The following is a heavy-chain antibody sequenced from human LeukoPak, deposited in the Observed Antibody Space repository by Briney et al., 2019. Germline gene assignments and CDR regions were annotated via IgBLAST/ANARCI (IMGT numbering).Heavy chain of an antibody. Sequence: GGSLRLSCAASGLTFSSYAMSWVRQAPGKGLEWVSSISYSGDNTYYADSVKGRFTISRDNFKNTLYLQMNSLRAEDTAFYYCAKVRYGSGSYTFDYWGQGTLVTVSS. CDR2: ISYSGDNT. J-gene: IGHJ4*02. CDR1: GLTFSSYA. V-gene: IGHV3-23*01. CDR3: AKVRYGSGSYTFDY. D-gene: IGHD3-10*01.